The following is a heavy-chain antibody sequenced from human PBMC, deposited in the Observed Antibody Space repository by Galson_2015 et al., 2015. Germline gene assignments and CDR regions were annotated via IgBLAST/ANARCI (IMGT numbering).Heavy chain of an antibody. CDR1: AFTFSSYR. D-gene: IGHD6-19*01. CDR3: ARGGGIYSSGWSTLDY. J-gene: IGHJ4*02. V-gene: IGHV3-74*01. Sequence: LRLSCAASAFTFSSYRMHWVRQVPGKGLVWVARINNDGSRTTYADSVKGRFTVSRDNAKDTLYLQMNSLRAEDTALYYCARGGGIYSSGWSTLDYWGQGTLVTVSS. CDR2: INNDGSRT.